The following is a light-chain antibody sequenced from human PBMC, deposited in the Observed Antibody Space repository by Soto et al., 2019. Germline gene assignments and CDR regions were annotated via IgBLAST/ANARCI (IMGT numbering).Light chain of an antibody. Sequence: QSVLTQPASVSGYPGQSITISCTGTSSDIGYYNYVSWYQQHPGKAPKVMIYDVSNRPSGVSNRFSGSKSANTASLTISGLQAEDEADYHCSAYTTSSTDVFGSGTKVTVL. CDR2: DVS. CDR3: SAYTTSSTDV. V-gene: IGLV2-14*03. CDR1: SSDIGYYNY. J-gene: IGLJ1*01.